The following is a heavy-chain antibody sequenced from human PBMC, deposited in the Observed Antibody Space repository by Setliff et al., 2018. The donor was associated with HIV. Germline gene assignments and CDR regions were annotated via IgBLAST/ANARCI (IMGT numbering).Heavy chain of an antibody. CDR1: GGSISSGSYY. CDR3: AAPAVAGTGGYYYAMDV. CDR2: IYTSGNT. J-gene: IGHJ6*02. V-gene: IGHV4-61*02. Sequence: LSLTCTVSGGSISSGSYYWSWIRQPAGKGLEWIGRIYTSGNTNYNPSLKSRVTISVDTSKNQFSLKLSSVTAADTAVYYCAAPAVAGTGGYYYAMDVWGQGTTVTVSS. D-gene: IGHD6-19*01.